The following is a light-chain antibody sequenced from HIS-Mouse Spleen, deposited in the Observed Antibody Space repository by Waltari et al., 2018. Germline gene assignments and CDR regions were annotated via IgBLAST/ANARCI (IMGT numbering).Light chain of an antibody. J-gene: IGLJ2*01. V-gene: IGLV3-10*01. Sequence: SYELTPPPSVSVCPGQPARLTCAGNALPKKYADWYQQKSGQAPVLVIYEDSKRPSGIPERFSGSSSGTMATLAISGAQVEDEADYYCYSTDSSGNHRVFGGGTKLTVL. CDR1: ALPKKY. CDR3: YSTDSSGNHRV. CDR2: EDS.